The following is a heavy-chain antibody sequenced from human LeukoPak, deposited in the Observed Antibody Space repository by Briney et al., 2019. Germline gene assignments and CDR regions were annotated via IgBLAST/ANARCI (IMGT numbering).Heavy chain of an antibody. V-gene: IGHV3-21*01. CDR3: ARAMYGSGSYYDAFDI. CDR1: GFTFSSFG. CDR2: ISSSSSYI. D-gene: IGHD3-10*01. Sequence: PGGSLRLSCAASGFTFSSFGMTWVRQAPGKGLEWVSSISSSSSYIYYADSVKGRFTISRDNAKNSVYLQMNSLRAEDTAVYYCARAMYGSGSYYDAFDIWGQGTMVTVSS. J-gene: IGHJ3*02.